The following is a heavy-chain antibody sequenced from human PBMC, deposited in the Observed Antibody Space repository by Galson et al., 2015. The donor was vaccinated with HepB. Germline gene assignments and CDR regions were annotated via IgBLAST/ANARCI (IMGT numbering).Heavy chain of an antibody. J-gene: IGHJ4*02. D-gene: IGHD3-22*01. V-gene: IGHV3-9*01. CDR1: GFTFDEYA. CDR2: ISWHSGTI. CDR3: AKDRSSYIGSDYYGCFDY. Sequence: SLRLSCAASGFTFDEYAMHWVRQAPGKGLEWVSGISWHSGTIDYADSVKGRFTISRDNAKNSLYLQMNSLRAEDTAVFYCAKDRSSYIGSDYYGCFDYWGQGTLVTVSS.